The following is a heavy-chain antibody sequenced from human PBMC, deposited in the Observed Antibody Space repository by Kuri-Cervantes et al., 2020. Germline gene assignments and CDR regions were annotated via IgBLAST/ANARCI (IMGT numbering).Heavy chain of an antibody. CDR3: ARDIRRPSTGIVGATKGDY. Sequence: SSSSYYWGWIRQPPGKGLEWVSAISGSGGSTYYADSVKGRFTISRDNSKNTLYLQMNSLRAEDTAVYYCARDIRRPSTGIVGATKGDYWGQGTLVTVSS. J-gene: IGHJ4*02. CDR1: SSSSYY. CDR2: ISGSGGST. D-gene: IGHD1-26*01. V-gene: IGHV3-23*01.